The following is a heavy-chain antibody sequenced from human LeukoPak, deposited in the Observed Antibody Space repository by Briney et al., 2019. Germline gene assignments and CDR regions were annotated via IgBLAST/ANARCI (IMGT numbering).Heavy chain of an antibody. CDR2: ISTTGTTI. CDR1: GFTFSDYY. J-gene: IGHJ4*02. CDR3: ARRVYYGSGTSQYYFDY. V-gene: IGHV3-11*01. D-gene: IGHD3-10*01. Sequence: GGSLRLSCAASGFTFSDYYMTWIRQAPGKGLEWLSYISTTGTTIYYADSAKGRFTISRDNAKNSLYLQMNSLRAEDTAVYYCARRVYYGSGTSQYYFDYWGQGTLVTVSS.